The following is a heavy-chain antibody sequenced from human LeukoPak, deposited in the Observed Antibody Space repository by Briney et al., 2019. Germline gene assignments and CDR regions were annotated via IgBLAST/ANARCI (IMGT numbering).Heavy chain of an antibody. J-gene: IGHJ4*02. CDR3: ARPDDSESFYRANHY. Sequence: GGSLRLSCAASGFTFSSYAMHWVRQAPGKGLEWVAVISYDGSNKYYADSVKGRFTISRDNSNNTLSLQMNGLRVEDTAAYYCARPDDSESFYRANHYWGRGTLVTVS. CDR1: GFTFSSYA. D-gene: IGHD3-10*01. V-gene: IGHV3-30*04. CDR2: ISYDGSNK.